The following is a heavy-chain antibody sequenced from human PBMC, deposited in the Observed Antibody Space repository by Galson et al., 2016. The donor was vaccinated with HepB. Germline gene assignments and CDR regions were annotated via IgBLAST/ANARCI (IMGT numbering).Heavy chain of an antibody. Sequence: SCKASGGTFSNFAISWLRQAPGQGLEWMGGIIPLFGATNYAQKFQGRVTITADKSTTTVYMDLSSLRCDDTAVYYCAGVWSAPKRWFDPWGQATLVTVTP. CDR1: GGTFSNFA. CDR2: IIPLFGAT. J-gene: IGHJ5*02. V-gene: IGHV1-69*06. D-gene: IGHD3-3*01. CDR3: AGVWSAPKRWFDP.